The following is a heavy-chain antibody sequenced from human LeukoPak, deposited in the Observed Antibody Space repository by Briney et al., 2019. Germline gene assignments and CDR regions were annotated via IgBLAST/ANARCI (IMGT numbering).Heavy chain of an antibody. CDR3: AKDGCRITSCHVLVDP. V-gene: IGHV3-30*18. Sequence: GGSLRLSCSASGFTFSSYAMHWVRQAPGKGLEWVAVVSYDGSNKYFADSVKGRFTISRDNSKNTLYLQMNGLRAVDTAVYYCAKDGCRITSCHVLVDPWGQGTLVTVSS. J-gene: IGHJ5*02. CDR2: VSYDGSNK. D-gene: IGHD2-2*01. CDR1: GFTFSSYA.